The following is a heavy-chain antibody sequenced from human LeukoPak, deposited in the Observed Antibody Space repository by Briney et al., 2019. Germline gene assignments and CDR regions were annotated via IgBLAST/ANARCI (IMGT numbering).Heavy chain of an antibody. CDR1: GYTFTSYY. CDR2: INPSGGST. CDR3: AREMSGIGGNAGLKT. J-gene: IGHJ5*02. V-gene: IGHV1-46*01. D-gene: IGHD4-23*01. Sequence: ASVKVSCKASGYTFTSYYMHWVRQAPGQGLEWMGIINPSGGSTSYAQKFQGRVTMTRDTSTSTVYMELSNLRSEDTAVYYCAREMSGIGGNAGLKTWGQGTLVTVSS.